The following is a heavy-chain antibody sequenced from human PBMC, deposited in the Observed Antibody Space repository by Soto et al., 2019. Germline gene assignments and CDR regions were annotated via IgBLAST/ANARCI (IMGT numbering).Heavy chain of an antibody. V-gene: IGHV1-69*01. J-gene: IGHJ4*02. D-gene: IGHD4-17*01. CDR2: IIPLFDTP. CDR1: GGPFSSYA. Sequence: QVQLVQSGAEVKKPGSSVKVSCKASGGPFSSYAITWVRQAPGQGLEWMGGIIPLFDTPNYAQRFQGRVTITADESTSTSYMELSGLISDDTAVYYCARAYGSYHYGAYWGQGTLVTVSS. CDR3: ARAYGSYHYGAY.